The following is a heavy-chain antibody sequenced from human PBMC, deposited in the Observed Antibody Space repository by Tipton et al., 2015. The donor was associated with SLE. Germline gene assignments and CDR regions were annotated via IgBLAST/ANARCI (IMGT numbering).Heavy chain of an antibody. Sequence: TLSLTCIVSGGSISSSSYYWGWIRQPPGKGLEWIGSIYYSGSTYYNPSLKSRVTISVDTSKNQFSLKLSSVTAADTAVYYCARGPSMVGAFDIWGQGTMVPVSS. CDR3: ARGPSMVGAFDI. V-gene: IGHV4-39*07. D-gene: IGHD3-10*01. CDR1: GGSISSSSYY. J-gene: IGHJ3*02. CDR2: IYYSGST.